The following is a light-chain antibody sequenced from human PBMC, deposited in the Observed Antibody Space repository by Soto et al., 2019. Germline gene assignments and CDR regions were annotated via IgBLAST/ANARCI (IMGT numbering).Light chain of an antibody. V-gene: IGKV3-11*01. CDR2: DTS. J-gene: IGKJ2*01. Sequence: EIVLTQSPATLSLSPGERATLSCRASQSVNSHLAWYQQKSGQPPRLLIYDTSNRATAIPVRFSGSGSGTDFTLTISSLEPEDFAVYYCQQRKNWPETFGQGTELEIK. CDR1: QSVNSH. CDR3: QQRKNWPET.